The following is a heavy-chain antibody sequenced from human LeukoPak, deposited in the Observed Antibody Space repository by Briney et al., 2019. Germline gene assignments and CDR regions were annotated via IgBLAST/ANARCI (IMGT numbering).Heavy chain of an antibody. CDR2: IYHSGST. Sequence: PSETLSLTCAVSGGSISSGGYSWSWIRQPPGKGLEWIGYIYHSGSTYYNPSLKSRVTISVDRSKNQFSLKLSSVTAADTAVYYCARAFYYYDSSGYYLYYFDYWGQGTLVTVSS. CDR1: GGSISSGGYS. CDR3: ARAFYYYDSSGYYLYYFDY. D-gene: IGHD3-22*01. J-gene: IGHJ4*02. V-gene: IGHV4-30-2*01.